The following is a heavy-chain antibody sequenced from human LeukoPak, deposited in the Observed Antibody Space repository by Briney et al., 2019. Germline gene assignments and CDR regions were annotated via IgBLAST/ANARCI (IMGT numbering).Heavy chain of an antibody. CDR3: ARNANLGAASGSGYYFYYYYGMDV. V-gene: IGHV4-34*01. CDR1: GXSFSGYY. J-gene: IGHJ6*02. CDR2: INHSGST. Sequence: SETLSLTCAVYGXSFSGYYWSWIRQPPGKGLEWIGEINHSGSTNYNPSLKSRVTISVDTSKNQFSLKLSSVTAADTAVYYCARNANLGAASGSGYYFYYYYGMDVWGQGTTVTVSS. D-gene: IGHD3-22*01.